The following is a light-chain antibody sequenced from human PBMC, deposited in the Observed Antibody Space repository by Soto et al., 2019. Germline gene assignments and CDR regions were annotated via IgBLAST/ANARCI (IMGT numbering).Light chain of an antibody. CDR2: DVS. V-gene: IGLV2-11*01. J-gene: IGLJ1*01. CDR1: SSDVGGYNY. Sequence: QSALTQPRSVSGSPGQSVTISCTGTSSDVGGYNYVSWYQEQPGKAPKLMIYDVSKRPSGVPDRFSGSKSGNTASLTISGLQAEDEADYYCCSYGGSYSYVFGTGTKV. CDR3: CSYGGSYSYV.